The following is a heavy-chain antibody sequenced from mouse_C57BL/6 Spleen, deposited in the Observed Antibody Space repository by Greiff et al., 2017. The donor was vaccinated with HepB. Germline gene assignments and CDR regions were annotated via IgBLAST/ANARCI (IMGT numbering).Heavy chain of an antibody. CDR3: ARHAEEGSRNYYAMDY. CDR1: GYTFTEYT. J-gene: IGHJ4*01. CDR2: FYPGSGSI. D-gene: IGHD1-1*01. V-gene: IGHV1-62-2*01. Sequence: VVKPGASVKLSCKASGYTFTEYTIHWVKQRSGQGLEWIGWFYPGSGSIKYNEKFKDKATLTADKSSSTVYMELSRLTSEDSAVYFCARHAEEGSRNYYAMDYWGQGTSVTVSS.